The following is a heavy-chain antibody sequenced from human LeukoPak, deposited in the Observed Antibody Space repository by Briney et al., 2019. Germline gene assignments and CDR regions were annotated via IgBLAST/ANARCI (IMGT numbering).Heavy chain of an antibody. J-gene: IGHJ1*01. CDR1: GGTFSSYA. CDR2: IIPIFGTA. Sequence: SVKVSCEASGGTFSSYAISWVRQAPGQGLEWMGGIIPIFGTANYAQKFQGRVTITADESTSTAYMELSSLRSEDTAVYYCARTYYYGSGSSEYFQHWGQGTLVTVSS. V-gene: IGHV1-69*13. D-gene: IGHD3-10*01. CDR3: ARTYYYGSGSSEYFQH.